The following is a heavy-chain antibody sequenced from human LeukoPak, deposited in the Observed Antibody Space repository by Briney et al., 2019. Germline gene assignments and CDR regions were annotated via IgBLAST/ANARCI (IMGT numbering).Heavy chain of an antibody. CDR3: ARAPMTTVTTIDY. Sequence: GGSLRLSCAASGFTFDDFGMSWVRQGPGRGLEWVSGINWNGGSTGYADSVKGRFTISRDNAKKSLYLQMNSLRAEDTALYYCARAPMTTVTTIDYWGQGTLVTVSS. CDR2: INWNGGST. D-gene: IGHD4-17*01. V-gene: IGHV3-20*04. CDR1: GFTFDDFG. J-gene: IGHJ4*02.